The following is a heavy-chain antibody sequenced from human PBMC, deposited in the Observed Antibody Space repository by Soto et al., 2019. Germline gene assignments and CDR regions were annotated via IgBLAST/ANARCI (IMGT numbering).Heavy chain of an antibody. J-gene: IGHJ4*01. V-gene: IGHV3-21*02. CDR2: ISDNGKYI. Sequence: EVQLLESGGGLVEPGGSLRLSCAASGFTFRRYSLNWVRQAPGKGLEWVSSISDNGKYIYYADSVKGRFTISRDNAKNSLYLQMTSLRAEDTAVYYCASDVENGKHSYVYGGPGTLVTVSS. D-gene: IGHD1-26*01. CDR1: GFTFRRYS. CDR3: ASDVENGKHSYVY.